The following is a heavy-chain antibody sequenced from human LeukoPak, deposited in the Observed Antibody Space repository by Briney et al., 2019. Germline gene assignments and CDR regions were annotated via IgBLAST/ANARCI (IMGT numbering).Heavy chain of an antibody. CDR3: ARHSIASDGARLFDY. D-gene: IGHD2-21*01. J-gene: IGHJ4*02. CDR2: IHATGTT. V-gene: IGHV4-4*07. CDR1: GGSISPYH. Sequence: SETLSLTCTVSGGSISPYHWSWVRQPAGEGLEWIGRIHATGTTNYNPSLQSRVTMSVDTSRNQFSLKLTSVTAADTAVYYCARHSIASDGARLFDYWGRGTLVTVSS.